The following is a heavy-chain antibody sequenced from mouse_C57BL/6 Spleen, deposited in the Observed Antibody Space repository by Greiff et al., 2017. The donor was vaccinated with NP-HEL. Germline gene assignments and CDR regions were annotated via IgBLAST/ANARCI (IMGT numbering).Heavy chain of an antibody. V-gene: IGHV5-4*03. J-gene: IGHJ3*01. CDR1: GFTFSSYA. Sequence: EVMLVESGGGLVKPGGSLKLSCAASGFTFSSYAMSWVRQTPEKRLEWVATISDGGSYTYYPDNVKGRFTISRDNAKNNLYLQMSHLKSEDTAMYYCARLDGYFSYWGQGTLVTVSA. CDR3: ARLDGYFSY. D-gene: IGHD2-3*01. CDR2: ISDGGSYT.